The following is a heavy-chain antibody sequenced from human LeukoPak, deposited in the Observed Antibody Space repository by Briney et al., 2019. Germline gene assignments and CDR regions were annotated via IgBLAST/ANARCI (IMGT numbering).Heavy chain of an antibody. D-gene: IGHD3-22*01. CDR3: ARQGDYYNSSGYL. V-gene: IGHV4-59*01. Sequence: SETLSLTCTVSGGSLSSYYWSWIRQPPGKGLEGIGYIYYSGSTNYHPSLTGRVTISVDTFKNQFSLKLSSVTAADTAVDYCARQGDYYNSSGYLWGRGTLVTVSS. CDR2: IYYSGST. J-gene: IGHJ5*02. CDR1: GGSLSSYY.